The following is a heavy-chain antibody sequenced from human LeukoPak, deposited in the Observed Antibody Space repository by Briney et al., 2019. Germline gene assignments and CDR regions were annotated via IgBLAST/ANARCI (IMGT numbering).Heavy chain of an antibody. D-gene: IGHD2-15*01. CDR1: GGSISSGGYS. CDR3: AYSAATKGDCFDP. V-gene: IGHV4-30-2*01. J-gene: IGHJ5*02. Sequence: NPSQTLSLTCAVSGGSISSGGYSWSWIRQPPGKGLEWIGYIYHSGSTYYNPSLKGRVTFSVDRSKNQFSLKLSSVTAADTAVYYCAYSAATKGDCFDPWGQGTLVTVSS. CDR2: IYHSGST.